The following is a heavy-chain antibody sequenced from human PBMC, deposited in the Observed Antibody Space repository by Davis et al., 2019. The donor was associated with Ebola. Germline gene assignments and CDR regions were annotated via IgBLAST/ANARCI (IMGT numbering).Heavy chain of an antibody. V-gene: IGHV3-30-3*01. CDR2: ISYHGSNK. Sequence: PGGSLRLSCAASGFTFTSNAMHWVRQPPGYGLEWVAVISYHGSNKYYADSVKGRFTISRDNSKNTLYLQMNSLRAEDTAVYYCAREELGFYYYNGMDVWGQGTTVTVTS. J-gene: IGHJ6*02. D-gene: IGHD7-27*01. CDR1: GFTFTSNA. CDR3: AREELGFYYYNGMDV.